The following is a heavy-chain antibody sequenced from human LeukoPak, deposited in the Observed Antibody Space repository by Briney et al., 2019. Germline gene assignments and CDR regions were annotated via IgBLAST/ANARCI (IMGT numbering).Heavy chain of an antibody. J-gene: IGHJ4*02. D-gene: IGHD3-3*01. Sequence: ASVKVSCKASGYTFTGYYMHWVRQAPGQGLEWMGWINPNSGGTNYAQKFQGRVTMTRDTSISTAYMELSRLRSDDTAVYYCARVLLESFWSGYQGVYFDYWGQGTLSPSP. V-gene: IGHV1-2*02. CDR1: GYTFTGYY. CDR3: ARVLLESFWSGYQGVYFDY. CDR2: INPNSGGT.